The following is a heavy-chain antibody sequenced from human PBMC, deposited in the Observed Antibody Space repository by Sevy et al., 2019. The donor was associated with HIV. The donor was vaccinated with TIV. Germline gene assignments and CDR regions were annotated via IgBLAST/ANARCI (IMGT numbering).Heavy chain of an antibody. CDR3: AKEGYRLPGADAIDI. V-gene: IGHV3-23*01. J-gene: IGHJ3*02. Sequence: GGSLRLSCAASGFTFSYYAMTWVRQAPGRGLEWVSAISGSGDTTYYAESVKGRFTISRDNSRGTLYLQINSLRAEDTAIYFCAKEGYRLPGADAIDIWGQWTMVTVSS. D-gene: IGHD3-16*01. CDR1: GFTFSYYA. CDR2: ISGSGDTT.